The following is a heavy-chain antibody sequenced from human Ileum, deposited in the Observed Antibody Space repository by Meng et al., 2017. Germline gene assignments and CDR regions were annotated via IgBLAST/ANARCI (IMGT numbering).Heavy chain of an antibody. CDR1: GYSISSGYY. J-gene: IGHJ4*02. V-gene: IGHV4-38-2*02. CDR3: ARDLRGIAAAGIFDY. CDR2: IYHSGST. Sequence: SETLSLTCAVSGYSISSGYYWGWIRQPPGKGLEWIGSIYHSGSTYYNPSLKSRVTISVDTSKNQFSLKLSSVTAADTAVYYCARDLRGIAAAGIFDYWGQGTLVTVSS. D-gene: IGHD6-13*01.